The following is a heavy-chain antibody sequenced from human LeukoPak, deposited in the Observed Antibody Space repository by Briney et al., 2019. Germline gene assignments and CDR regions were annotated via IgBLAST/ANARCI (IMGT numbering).Heavy chain of an antibody. V-gene: IGHV1-69*05. D-gene: IGHD1-26*01. CDR3: VRAFLGAGDPYYFDY. CDR2: IIPIFGTA. CDR1: GGTFSNYA. Sequence: SVKVSCKASGGTFSNYAISWVRQAPGQGLEWMGRIIPIFGTANYAQKFQGRVTITTDESTSTAYMDLSSLRSEGTAVYYCVRAFLGAGDPYYFDYWGQGTLVTVSS. J-gene: IGHJ4*02.